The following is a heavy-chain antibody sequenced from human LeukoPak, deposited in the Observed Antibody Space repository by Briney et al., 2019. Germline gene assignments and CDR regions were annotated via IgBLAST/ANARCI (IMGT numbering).Heavy chain of an antibody. CDR1: GYSFTSYW. J-gene: IGHJ4*02. D-gene: IGHD2-15*01. Sequence: GESLKISCKGSGYSFTSYWIGWVRQMPGKGLEWMGIIYPGDSDTRYSPSFQGQVTISADKSISTAYLQWSSLKASDTAKYYCARLEGGYCSGGSCYSFDYWGQGTLVTVSS. CDR3: ARLEGGYCSGGSCYSFDY. CDR2: IYPGDSDT. V-gene: IGHV5-51*01.